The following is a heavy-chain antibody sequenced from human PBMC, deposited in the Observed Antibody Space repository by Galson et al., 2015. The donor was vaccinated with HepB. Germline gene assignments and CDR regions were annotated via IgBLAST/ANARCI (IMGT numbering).Heavy chain of an antibody. CDR2: ISGSSSHT. CDR3: ARDYYGSGSYGWFDP. Sequence: SLRLSCAASGFTFSDYYMSWIRQAPGEGLEWVSYISGSSSHTNYADSVKGRFTISRDNAKNLLYLQMDSLRAEDTAVYYCARDYYGSGSYGWFDPWGQGTLVSVSS. D-gene: IGHD3-10*01. J-gene: IGHJ5*02. CDR1: GFTFSDYY. V-gene: IGHV3-11*06.